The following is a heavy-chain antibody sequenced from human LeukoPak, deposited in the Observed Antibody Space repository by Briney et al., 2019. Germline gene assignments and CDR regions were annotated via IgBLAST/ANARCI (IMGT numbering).Heavy chain of an antibody. D-gene: IGHD2-2*02. V-gene: IGHV3-23*01. Sequence: PRGSLRLSCAASGFTFRSYAMSWVRQAPGKVLEWVSTISGSGGSTYYSDSVRGRFTISIDNSNNTLYLQMNSLRDEDTAVYYCAKALTRIPPPVDIVVVPAAIPFAYGGQGPLVTAPS. J-gene: IGHJ4*02. CDR2: ISGSGGST. CDR1: GFTFRSYA. CDR3: AKALTRIPPPVDIVVVPAAIPFAY.